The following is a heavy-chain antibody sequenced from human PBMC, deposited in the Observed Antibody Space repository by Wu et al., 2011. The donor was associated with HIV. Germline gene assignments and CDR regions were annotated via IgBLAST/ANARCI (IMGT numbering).Heavy chain of an antibody. Sequence: QVQLVQSGAEVKKPGASVKVSCKASGYTFTSYGLSWVRQAPGRGLEWMGWISSYNGNKNYAQKFQGRVTMTTDTSTSTIYMELRSLRSDDTAVYYCARDGVMTGDGSYYYYSGMDVWAKGPRSTVXS. CDR1: GYTFTSYG. CDR3: ARDGVMTGDGSYYYYSGMDV. CDR2: ISSYNGNK. J-gene: IGHJ6*02. V-gene: IGHV1-18*01. D-gene: IGHD7-27*01.